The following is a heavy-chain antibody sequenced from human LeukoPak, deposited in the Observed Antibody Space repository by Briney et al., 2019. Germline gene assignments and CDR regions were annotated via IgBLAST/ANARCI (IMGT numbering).Heavy chain of an antibody. CDR3: AKDLERWLQNNFDY. V-gene: IGHV3-23*01. J-gene: IGHJ4*02. Sequence: GSLRLSCAASGFTFSTYAMSWVRQAPGKGLEWVSAISGSGGSTYYADSVKGRFTISRDNSKNTLYLQMNSLRAEDTAVYYCAKDLERWLQNNFDYWGQGTLVTVSS. CDR1: GFTFSTYA. CDR2: ISGSGGST. D-gene: IGHD5-24*01.